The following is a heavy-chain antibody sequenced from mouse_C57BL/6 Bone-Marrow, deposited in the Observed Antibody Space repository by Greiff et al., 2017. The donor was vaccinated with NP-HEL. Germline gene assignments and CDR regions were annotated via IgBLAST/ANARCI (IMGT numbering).Heavy chain of an antibody. J-gene: IGHJ1*03. V-gene: IGHV1-61*01. CDR3: ASPYYDYESFHWYFDV. CDR2: IYPSDSET. Sequence: QVQLQQSGAELVRPGSSVKLSCKASGYTFTSYWMDWVKQRPGQGLEWIGNIYPSDSETHYNQKFKDKATLTVDKSSSTAYMQLSSLTSEDSAVYYCASPYYDYESFHWYFDVWGTGTTVTVSS. D-gene: IGHD2-4*01. CDR1: GYTFTSYW.